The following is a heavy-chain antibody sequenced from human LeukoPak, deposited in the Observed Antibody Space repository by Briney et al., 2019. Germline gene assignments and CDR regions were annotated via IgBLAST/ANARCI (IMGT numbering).Heavy chain of an antibody. CDR1: GFTFSSYA. J-gene: IGHJ4*02. CDR3: ASCSSTSCYDRFDY. CDR2: ISYDGSNK. D-gene: IGHD2-2*01. Sequence: PGGSLRLSCAASGFTFSSYAMHWVRQAPGKGLEWVAVISYDGSNKYYADSVKGRFTISRDNSKNTLYLQMNSLRAEDTAVYYCASCSSTSCYDRFDYWGQGTLVTVSS. V-gene: IGHV3-30-3*01.